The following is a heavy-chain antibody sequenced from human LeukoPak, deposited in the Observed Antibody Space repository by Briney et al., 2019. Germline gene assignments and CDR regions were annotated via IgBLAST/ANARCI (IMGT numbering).Heavy chain of an antibody. CDR1: GAFISDRSHY. V-gene: IGHV4-39*07. Sequence: SETLSLTCTVSGAFISDRSHYWGWIRQPPGKGLEWIGTIYYSGGTYYNPSLQSRVSISIDTSKNLFSLSLNSVTAADTAVYFCVRDSRINWYYNWGQGTLVTVYS. CDR2: IYYSGGT. CDR3: VRDSRINWYYN. D-gene: IGHD1-7*01. J-gene: IGHJ4*02.